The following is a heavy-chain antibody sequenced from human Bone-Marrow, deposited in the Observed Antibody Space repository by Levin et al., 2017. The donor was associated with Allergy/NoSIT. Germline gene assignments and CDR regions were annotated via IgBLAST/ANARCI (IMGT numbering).Heavy chain of an antibody. D-gene: IGHD1-1*01. Sequence: GESLKISCATSGFTFRSYAMNWVRQAPGKGLEWVALIWYDGTKKDYSESVKGRFTISRDNSKNTLELQMNSLRAEDTAVYYCARDRGTKFWYLDYWGQGARVTVSS. CDR2: IWYDGTKK. J-gene: IGHJ4*02. V-gene: IGHV3-33*01. CDR1: GFTFRSYA. CDR3: ARDRGTKFWYLDY.